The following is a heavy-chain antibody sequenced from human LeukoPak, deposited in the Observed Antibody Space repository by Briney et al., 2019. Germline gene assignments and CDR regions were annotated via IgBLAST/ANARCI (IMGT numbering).Heavy chain of an antibody. V-gene: IGHV3-74*01. J-gene: IGHJ2*01. CDR3: ARYEWYSSVPNDDWYFDL. CDR2: INSDGSST. Sequence: GGSLRLSCAASGFTFSSYWMHWVRQAPGKGLVWVSRINSDGSSTSYADSVKGRFTISRDNAKNTLYLQMNSLRAEDTAVYYCARYEWYSSVPNDDWYFDLWGRGTLVTVSS. CDR1: GFTFSSYW. D-gene: IGHD6-19*01.